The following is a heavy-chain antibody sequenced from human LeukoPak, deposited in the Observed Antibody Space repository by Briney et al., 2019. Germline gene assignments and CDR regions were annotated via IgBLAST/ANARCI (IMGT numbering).Heavy chain of an antibody. CDR1: GGTFSSYA. D-gene: IGHD3-22*01. CDR2: IIPIFGIA. J-gene: IGHJ4*02. V-gene: IGHV1-69*04. CDR3: AREDGSSGITFDY. Sequence: ASVKVSCKASGGTFSSYAISWVRQAPGQGLEWMGRIIPIFGIANYAQKFQGRVTITADKSTSTAYMELSSLRSEDTAVYYCAREDGSSGITFDYWGQGTLVTVSS.